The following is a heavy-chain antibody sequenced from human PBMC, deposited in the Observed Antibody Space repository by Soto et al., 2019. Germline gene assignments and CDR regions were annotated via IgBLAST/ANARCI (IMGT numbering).Heavy chain of an antibody. CDR1: GFTFSSYS. CDR3: ARNRPPPHVFPMDV. J-gene: IGHJ6*02. Sequence: GGSLRLSCAASGFTFSSYSMNWVRQAPGKGLEWVSSISSSSSYIYYADSVKGRFTISRDNAKNSLYLQMNSLRAEDTAVYYCARNRPPPHVFPMDVWGQGTTVTVSS. CDR2: ISSSSSYI. V-gene: IGHV3-21*01.